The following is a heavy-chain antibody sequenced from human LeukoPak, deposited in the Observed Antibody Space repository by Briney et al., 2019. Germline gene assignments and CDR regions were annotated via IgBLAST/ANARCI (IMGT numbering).Heavy chain of an antibody. CDR2: MHRSGST. V-gene: IGHV3-23*01. J-gene: IGHJ4*02. CDR1: GFTFNSHS. D-gene: IGHD1-26*01. CDR3: AKRSGLGSYDF. Sequence: PGRSLRLSCAASGFTFNSHSMAWVRQASGKGLEWVSGMHRSGSTYYADPVKGRFTISRDNSKNTLYLQLTSLRSEDTAVYYCAKRSGLGSYDFWGQGTLVTVSS.